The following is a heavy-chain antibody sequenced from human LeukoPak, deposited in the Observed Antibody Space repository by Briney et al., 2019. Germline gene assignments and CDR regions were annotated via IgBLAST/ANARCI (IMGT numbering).Heavy chain of an antibody. V-gene: IGHV1-8*01. J-gene: IGHJ4*02. Sequence: ASXKVSCKASGYTFTSYDINWVGQATGKGREWMGWMNPNSGKTGYAQKFQGRVTINTEEYTRTDYMELSSLRSEDTAVYYCARDRVDDYVWGSYRYRTRSFDYWGQGTLVTVSS. CDR2: MNPNSGKT. D-gene: IGHD3-16*02. CDR3: ARDRVDDYVWGSYRYRTRSFDY. CDR1: GYTFTSYD.